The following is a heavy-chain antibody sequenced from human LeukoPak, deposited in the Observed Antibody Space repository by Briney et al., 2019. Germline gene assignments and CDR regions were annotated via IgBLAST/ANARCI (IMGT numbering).Heavy chain of an antibody. CDR1: GFTFSSYA. D-gene: IGHD2-15*01. V-gene: IGHV3-23*01. CDR3: ARDIVVVVAATPGYFDY. CDR2: ISGSGGST. Sequence: GGSLRLSCAASGFTFSSYAMSWVRQAPGKGLEWVSAISGSGGSTYYADSVKGRFTISRDNSKNTLYLQMNSLRAEDTAVYYCARDIVVVVAATPGYFDYWGQVTLVTVSS. J-gene: IGHJ4*02.